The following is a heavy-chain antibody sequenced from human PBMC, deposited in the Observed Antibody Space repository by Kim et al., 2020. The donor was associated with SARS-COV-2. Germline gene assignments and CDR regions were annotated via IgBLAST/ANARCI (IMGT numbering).Heavy chain of an antibody. CDR2: IWYDGSNK. J-gene: IGHJ4*02. Sequence: PGGSLRLSCLASGIPFKNYGMHWARQAPGKGLEWVAIIWYDGSNKYYPDTVKGRFTISKDNSKNTLYLQINTLRAEDTALYYCASSSPNIIPADRGQGTLVIVSS. D-gene: IGHD6-13*01. V-gene: IGHV3-33*01. CDR3: ASSSPNIIPAD. CDR1: GIPFKNYG.